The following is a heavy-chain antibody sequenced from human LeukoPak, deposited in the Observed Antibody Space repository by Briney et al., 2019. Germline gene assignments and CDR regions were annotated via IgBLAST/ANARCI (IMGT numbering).Heavy chain of an antibody. J-gene: IGHJ2*01. CDR2: ISSSGSTI. CDR3: ARAQLYCSGGSCYSLWWYFDL. CDR1: GFTFSDYY. Sequence: GGSLRLSCAASGFTFSDYYMSWIRQAPGKGLEWVSYISSSGSTIYYADSVKGRFTISRDNAKNSLYLQMNSLRAEDTAVYYCARAQLYCSGGSCYSLWWYFDLWGRGTLVTVSS. V-gene: IGHV3-11*01. D-gene: IGHD2-15*01.